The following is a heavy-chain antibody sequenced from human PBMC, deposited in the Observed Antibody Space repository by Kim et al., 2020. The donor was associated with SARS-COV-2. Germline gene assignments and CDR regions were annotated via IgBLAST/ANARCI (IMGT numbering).Heavy chain of an antibody. D-gene: IGHD5-18*01. Sequence: ASVKVSCKVSGYTLTELSMHWVRQAPGKGLEWMGGFDPEDGETIYAQKFQGRVTMTEDTSTDTAYMELSSLRSEDMAVYYCATGPPIQFGWFDPWGQGTLVTVSS. CDR3: ATGPPIQFGWFDP. J-gene: IGHJ5*02. CDR1: GYTLTELS. V-gene: IGHV1-24*01. CDR2: FDPEDGET.